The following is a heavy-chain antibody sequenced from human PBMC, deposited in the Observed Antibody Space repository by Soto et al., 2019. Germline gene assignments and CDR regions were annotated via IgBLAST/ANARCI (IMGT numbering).Heavy chain of an antibody. CDR3: ASGYKGGFGY. CDR1: GFTFSSYS. Sequence: PGGSLRLSCAASGFTFSSYSVNWVRQAPGKGLEWASSISSSGSYIYYADSVRGRFTISRDNAKNSLYLQMNSLRAEDTAVYCCASGYKGGFGYWGQGTLVTVSA. D-gene: IGHD1-1*01. V-gene: IGHV3-21*01. J-gene: IGHJ4*02. CDR2: ISSSGSYI.